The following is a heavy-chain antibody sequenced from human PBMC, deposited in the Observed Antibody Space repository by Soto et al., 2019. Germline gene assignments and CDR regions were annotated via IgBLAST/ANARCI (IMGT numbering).Heavy chain of an antibody. Sequence: SETLSLTCTVSDDSFRGAEYYWSWIRQPLGKGPEWIGYTYYNGDTKYNPALRSRVTMSEDTSKNQFPLRLSSVTAADTAVYFCARGPAYIDGWRTFDLWGRGILVTVSS. CDR3: ARGPAYIDGWRTFDL. V-gene: IGHV4-61*08. CDR1: DDSFRGAEYY. J-gene: IGHJ4*02. D-gene: IGHD6-19*01. CDR2: TYYNGDT.